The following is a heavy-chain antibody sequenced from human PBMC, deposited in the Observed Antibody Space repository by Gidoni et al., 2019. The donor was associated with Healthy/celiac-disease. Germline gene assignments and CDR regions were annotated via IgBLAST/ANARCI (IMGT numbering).Heavy chain of an antibody. V-gene: IGHV1-2*04. CDR3: AREVVVVAATNYYYYGMDV. D-gene: IGHD2-15*01. CDR2: INPNSGGT. J-gene: IGHJ6*02. Sequence: QVQLVQSGAEVKQPGASVKVSCTASGYTFTGYYMHWVRQAPGQGLEWMGWINPNSGGTNYAQKFQGWVTMTRDTSISTAYMELSRLRSDDTAVYYCAREVVVVAATNYYYYGMDVWGQGTTVTVSS. CDR1: GYTFTGYY.